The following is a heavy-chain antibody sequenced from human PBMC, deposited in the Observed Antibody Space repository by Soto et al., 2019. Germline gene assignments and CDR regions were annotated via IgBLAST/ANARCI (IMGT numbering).Heavy chain of an antibody. Sequence: GGSLRLSCAASGFTVRSSYMSWVRQVPGKGLEWVSIIYSDDYTYYAASVKGRFTISRDNSKNTLYLQMNSLRAEDTAVYYCANGRYYYDSSAYFAYWGQGT. CDR2: IYSDDYT. D-gene: IGHD3-22*01. V-gene: IGHV3-53*01. CDR1: GFTVRSSY. J-gene: IGHJ4*02. CDR3: ANGRYYYDSSAYFAY.